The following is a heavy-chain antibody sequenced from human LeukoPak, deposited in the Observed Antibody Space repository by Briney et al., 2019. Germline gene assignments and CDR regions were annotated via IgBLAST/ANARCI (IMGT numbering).Heavy chain of an antibody. D-gene: IGHD2-2*01. CDR1: GGSISSGDYY. Sequence: SETLSLTCTVSGGSISSGDYYWSWIRQPPGKGLEWIGYIYYSGSTYYNPSLKSRVTISVDTSKNQFSLKLSSVTAADTAVYYCAVRQTHVVPAAMEDYWGQGTQVTVSS. CDR3: AVRQTHVVPAAMEDY. J-gene: IGHJ4*02. CDR2: IYYSGST. V-gene: IGHV4-30-4*08.